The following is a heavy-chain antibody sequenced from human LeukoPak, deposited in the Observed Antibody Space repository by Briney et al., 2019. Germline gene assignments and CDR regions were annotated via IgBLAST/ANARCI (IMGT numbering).Heavy chain of an antibody. J-gene: IGHJ4*02. D-gene: IGHD5-18*01. CDR2: INWNGGST. CDR1: GFTFGDYG. Sequence: PGGSLRLSCAASGFTFGDYGMSWVRQAPGKGLEWVSGINWNGGSTGYADSVKGRFTISRDNAKNSLYLQMNSLRAEDTALYYCARDHEGGGYSYGCYDYWGQGTLVTVSS. CDR3: ARDHEGGGYSYGCYDY. V-gene: IGHV3-20*04.